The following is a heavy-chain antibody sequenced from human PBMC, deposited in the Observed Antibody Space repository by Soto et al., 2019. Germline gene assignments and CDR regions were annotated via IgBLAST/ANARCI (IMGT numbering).Heavy chain of an antibody. V-gene: IGHV4-39*01. CDR3: ARQVLNHIYYDSSGYGPFDY. Sequence: PSETLSLTCTVSGGSISSSSCYWGWIRQPPGKGLEWIGSIYYSGSTYYNPSLKSRVTISVDTSKNQFSLKLSSVTAADTAVYYCARQVLNHIYYDSSGYGPFDYWGQGTLVTVSS. CDR1: GGSISSSSCY. D-gene: IGHD3-22*01. J-gene: IGHJ4*02. CDR2: IYYSGST.